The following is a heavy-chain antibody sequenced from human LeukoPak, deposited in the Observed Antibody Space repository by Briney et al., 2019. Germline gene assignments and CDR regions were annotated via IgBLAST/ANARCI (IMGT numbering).Heavy chain of an antibody. D-gene: IGHD4-17*01. CDR1: GFIFSSYW. Sequence: GGSLRLSCAASGFIFSSYWMSWVRQAPGKGLEWVSNIKQDGSEKYYEDSVKGRFTISRDNAKNSLYLQMNSLRAEDTAVYYCARQAVPTGWFFDYWGQGTLVTVSS. V-gene: IGHV3-7*05. CDR2: IKQDGSEK. CDR3: ARQAVPTGWFFDY. J-gene: IGHJ4*02.